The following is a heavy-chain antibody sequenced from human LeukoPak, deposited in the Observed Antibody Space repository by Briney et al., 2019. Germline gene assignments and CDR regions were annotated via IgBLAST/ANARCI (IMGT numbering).Heavy chain of an antibody. D-gene: IGHD6-13*01. V-gene: IGHV3-30*04. Sequence: GGSLRLSCAASGFTFSSYAMHWVRQAPGKGLEWVAVISYDGGKKYYADCVRGRFTISRDNSNNTLYLQMNSLRAEDTAVYYCARDRGQLVNDYWGQGTLVTVSS. CDR3: ARDRGQLVNDY. CDR2: ISYDGGKK. J-gene: IGHJ4*02. CDR1: GFTFSSYA.